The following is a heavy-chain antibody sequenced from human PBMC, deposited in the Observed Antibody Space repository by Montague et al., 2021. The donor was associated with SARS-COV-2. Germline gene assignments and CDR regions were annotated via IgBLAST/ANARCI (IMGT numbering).Heavy chain of an antibody. V-gene: IGHV4-38-2*01. CDR2: VYHSGYT. CDR1: GFSISSGFY. Sequence: SETLSLTCSVSGFSISSGFYWAWIRQSPGKGPEWIGTVYHSGYTHYNPSLKGRVTVSIDTSKNQFSLTVTSVTAADTAVYFRARRGYTGSDYFDYWGQGTPVTVSS. CDR3: ARRGYTGSDYFDY. D-gene: IGHD5-12*01. J-gene: IGHJ4*02.